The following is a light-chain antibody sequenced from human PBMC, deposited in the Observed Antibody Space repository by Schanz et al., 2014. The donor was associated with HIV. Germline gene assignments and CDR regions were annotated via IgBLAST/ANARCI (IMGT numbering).Light chain of an antibody. J-gene: IGKJ3*01. CDR1: QSVSSY. Sequence: EIVLTQSPATLSLSPGERAILSCRASQSVSSYLPWYQQKPGQAPRLLIYGASSRATGIPDRFSGSGSGTDFTLTISRLAPEEFAVHSCQRLGTSTFTLGPETKVEI. CDR2: GAS. V-gene: IGKV3-20*01. CDR3: QRLGTSTFT.